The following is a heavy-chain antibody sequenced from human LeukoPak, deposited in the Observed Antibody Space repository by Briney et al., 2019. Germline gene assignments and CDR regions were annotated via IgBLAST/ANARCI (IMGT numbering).Heavy chain of an antibody. Sequence: GGSLRLSCAASGFTFSSYSMNWVRQAPGKGLEWVSSISSSSSYIYYADSVKGRFTISRDNAKNSLYLQMNSLRAEDTAVYYCARIHYDSSGDNDAFDIWGQGTMVTVSS. V-gene: IGHV3-21*01. CDR1: GFTFSSYS. J-gene: IGHJ3*02. CDR2: ISSSSSYI. CDR3: ARIHYDSSGDNDAFDI. D-gene: IGHD3-22*01.